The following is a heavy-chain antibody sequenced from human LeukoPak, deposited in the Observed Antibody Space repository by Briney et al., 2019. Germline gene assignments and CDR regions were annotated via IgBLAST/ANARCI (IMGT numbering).Heavy chain of an antibody. CDR3: ARETYCAADCYSGFDF. D-gene: IGHD2-21*02. J-gene: IGHJ4*02. CDR1: GGSISSYY. CDR2: IYYSGST. V-gene: IGHV4-59*01. Sequence: SETLSLTCTVSGGSISSYYWSWIRQPPGKGLEWIGYIYYSGSTNYNPSLKSRVTISVDTSKNQFSLKLSSATAADTAVYYCARETYCAADCYSGFDFWGQGTLVTVSS.